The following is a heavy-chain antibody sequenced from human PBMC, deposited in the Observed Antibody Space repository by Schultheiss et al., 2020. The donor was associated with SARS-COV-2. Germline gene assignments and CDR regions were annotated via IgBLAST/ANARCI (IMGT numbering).Heavy chain of an antibody. Sequence: ASVKVSCKASGYTFSSYDINWVRQATGQGLEWMGWISGYNGDTHYAQKLQGRVTMTTDTSASTAYMELSSLRSEDTAVYYCARDDDYGDYPLDYWGQGTLVTVSS. CDR1: GYTFSSYD. J-gene: IGHJ4*02. V-gene: IGHV1-18*01. D-gene: IGHD4-17*01. CDR2: ISGYNGDT. CDR3: ARDDDYGDYPLDY.